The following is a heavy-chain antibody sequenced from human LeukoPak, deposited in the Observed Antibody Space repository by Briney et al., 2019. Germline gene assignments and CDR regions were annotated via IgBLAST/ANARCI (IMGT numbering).Heavy chain of an antibody. V-gene: IGHV3-48*02. D-gene: IGHD4-23*01. Sequence: GGSLRLSCGASGFTFSSYAMNWVRQAPGKGLEWVSYISSRSSTIFYADSVKGRFTVSRDNANNSLFLQMNSLRDEDTAVYYCVRSSHVMCCRWYLHFDYWGQEPLVTVSS. CDR3: VRSSHVMCCRWYLHFDY. CDR2: ISSRSSTI. J-gene: IGHJ4*02. CDR1: GFTFSSYA.